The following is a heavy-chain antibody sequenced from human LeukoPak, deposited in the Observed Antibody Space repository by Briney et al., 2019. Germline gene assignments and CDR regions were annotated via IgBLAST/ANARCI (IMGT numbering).Heavy chain of an antibody. J-gene: IGHJ3*02. Sequence: GGSLRLSCAASGFTFSSYSMNWVRQAPGKGLEWVSSISSSSSYIYYADSVKGRFTISRDNAKNSLYPQMNSLRAEDTAVYYCARDSSGEDAFDIWGQGTMVTVSS. CDR1: GFTFSSYS. D-gene: IGHD7-27*01. CDR2: ISSSSSYI. V-gene: IGHV3-21*01. CDR3: ARDSSGEDAFDI.